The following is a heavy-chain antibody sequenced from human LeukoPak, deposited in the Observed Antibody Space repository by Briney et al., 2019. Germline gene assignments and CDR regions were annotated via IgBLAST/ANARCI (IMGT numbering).Heavy chain of an antibody. Sequence: PSETLSLTCTVSGGSISSYYWSWIRQPPGNGLEWIGYIYYSGSTNYNPSLKSRVTISVDTSKNQFSLKLSSVTAADTAVYYCARYRPSSSYEIFDYWGQGTLVTVSS. CDR3: ARYRPSSSYEIFDY. CDR1: GGSISSYY. CDR2: IYYSGST. J-gene: IGHJ4*02. D-gene: IGHD6-6*01. V-gene: IGHV4-59*01.